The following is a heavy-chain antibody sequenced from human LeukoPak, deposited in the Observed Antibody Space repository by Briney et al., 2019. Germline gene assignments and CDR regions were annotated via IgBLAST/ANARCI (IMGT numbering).Heavy chain of an antibody. CDR3: TRTRDYFGSGSYYKRRQTQQNYGMDV. V-gene: IGHV4-34*01. CDR1: GGFLGVYH. D-gene: IGHD3-10*01. CDR2: FNHSGST. Sequence: SETVSLPCAVYGGFLGVYHWRWIRRPPGEAVEWIGQFNHSGSTKYNPSLKSRVTRSVDTPKNQCSLKLSSVTAADTAVYYCTRTRDYFGSGSYYKRRQTQQNYGMDVWGKGTTVTVSS. J-gene: IGHJ6*04.